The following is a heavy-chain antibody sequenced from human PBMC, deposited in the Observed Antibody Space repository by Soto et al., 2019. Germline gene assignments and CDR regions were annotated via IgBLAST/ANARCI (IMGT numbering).Heavy chain of an antibody. CDR1: GYTFTSYD. Sequence: ASVKVSCKASGYTFTSYDINWVRQATGQGLEWMGWMNPNSGNTGYAQKFQGRVTMTRNTSISTAYMELSSLRSEDTAVYYCARLTAATQNPYDYWGQGTLVTVSS. CDR3: ARLTAATQNPYDY. J-gene: IGHJ4*02. V-gene: IGHV1-8*01. CDR2: MNPNSGNT. D-gene: IGHD2-15*01.